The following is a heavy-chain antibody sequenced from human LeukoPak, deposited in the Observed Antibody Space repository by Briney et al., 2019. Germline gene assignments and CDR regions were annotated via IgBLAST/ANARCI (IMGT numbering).Heavy chain of an antibody. V-gene: IGHV5-51*01. CDR1: GYTFPSYW. CDR3: ARLHFRATVSTFYGMDV. Sequence: GESLKISCKGSGYTFPSYWIGWVRQMPGKGLGWMGIIYPGDSDTRYSPSFQGQVTISADKSISTAYLQWSSLKASDTAMYYCARLHFRATVSTFYGMDVWGQGTTVTVSS. D-gene: IGHD4-17*01. CDR2: IYPGDSDT. J-gene: IGHJ6*02.